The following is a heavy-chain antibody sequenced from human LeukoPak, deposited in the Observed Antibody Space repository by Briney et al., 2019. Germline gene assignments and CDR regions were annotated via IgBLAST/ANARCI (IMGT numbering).Heavy chain of an antibody. CDR2: ISSNGGST. CDR3: ARDEGGSGSYLY. D-gene: IGHD3-10*01. V-gene: IGHV3-64*01. Sequence: PGGSLRLSCAASGFTFSSYAMHWVRQAPGKGLEYVSAISSNGGSTYYANSVKGRFTISRDNSKNTLYLQMGSLRAEDMAVYYCARDEGGSGSYLYWGQGTLVTVSS. J-gene: IGHJ4*02. CDR1: GFTFSSYA.